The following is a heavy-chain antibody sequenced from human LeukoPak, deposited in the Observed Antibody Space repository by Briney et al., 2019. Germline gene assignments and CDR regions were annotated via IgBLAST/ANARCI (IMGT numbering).Heavy chain of an antibody. CDR1: GSTFNTDA. V-gene: IGHV3-48*03. J-gene: IGHJ4*02. D-gene: IGHD3-22*01. Sequence: GSLRLSCAASGSTFNTDAMTWVRQAPGNRLEWISYISSGSTTTYYADSVRGRFTVSRDNTKQSLYLQMNSLRAEDRAIYYCVRDLYYDSASWGQGTLVTVSS. CDR3: VRDLYYDSAS. CDR2: ISSGSTTT.